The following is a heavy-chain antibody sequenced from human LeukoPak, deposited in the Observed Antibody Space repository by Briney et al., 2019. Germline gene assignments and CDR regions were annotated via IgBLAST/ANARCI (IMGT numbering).Heavy chain of an antibody. D-gene: IGHD3-10*01. Sequence: SETLSLTCAVSGGPISSSNWWSWVRQPPGKGLEWIGEIYHSGSTNYNPSLKSRVTISVDTSKNQFSLKLSSVTAADTAVYYCARVHVSLLWFGESPPYYYMDVWGKGTTVTVSS. J-gene: IGHJ6*03. CDR2: IYHSGST. V-gene: IGHV4-4*02. CDR1: GGPISSSNW. CDR3: ARVHVSLLWFGESPPYYYMDV.